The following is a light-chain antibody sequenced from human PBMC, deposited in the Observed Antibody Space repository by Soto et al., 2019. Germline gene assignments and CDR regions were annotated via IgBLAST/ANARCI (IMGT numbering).Light chain of an antibody. CDR2: EVS. Sequence: QSVLTQPPSASGSPGRSVTISCTGTSSDVGGYNFVSWYQQHPGKAPKVMIYEVSKRPSGVPDRFSGSKSGNTASLTVSGLQAEDEADYYCSSYAGSNNVVFGGGTKLTVL. V-gene: IGLV2-8*01. CDR3: SSYAGSNNVV. CDR1: SSDVGGYNF. J-gene: IGLJ2*01.